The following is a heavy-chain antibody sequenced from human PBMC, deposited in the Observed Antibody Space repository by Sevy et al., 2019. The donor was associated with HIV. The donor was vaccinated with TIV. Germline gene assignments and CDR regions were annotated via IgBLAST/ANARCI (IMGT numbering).Heavy chain of an antibody. V-gene: IGHV4-34*01. Sequence: SETLSLTCAVYGGSFSGYYWSWIRQPPGKGLEWIGEINHSGSTNYNPSLKSRVTISVDKSNNQFSLKLSSVTAADTAVYYCARVGSVFSSGWYGGDYWGQGTLVTVSS. CDR1: GGSFSGYY. D-gene: IGHD6-19*01. CDR3: ARVGSVFSSGWYGGDY. CDR2: INHSGST. J-gene: IGHJ4*02.